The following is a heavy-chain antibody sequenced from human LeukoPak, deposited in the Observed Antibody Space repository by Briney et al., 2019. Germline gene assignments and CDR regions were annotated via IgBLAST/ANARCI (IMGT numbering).Heavy chain of an antibody. V-gene: IGHV4-39*01. J-gene: IGHJ4*02. D-gene: IGHD3-10*01. CDR3: ARRVGWFGELLYPFDY. CDR1: GGSISSSSYY. Sequence: SETLSLTCTVSGGSISSSSYYWGWIRQPPGKALEWIGSINYSGSTYYNPSLKSRVTISVDTSKNQFSLKLSSVTAADTAVYYCARRVGWFGELLYPFDYWGQGTLVTVSS. CDR2: INYSGST.